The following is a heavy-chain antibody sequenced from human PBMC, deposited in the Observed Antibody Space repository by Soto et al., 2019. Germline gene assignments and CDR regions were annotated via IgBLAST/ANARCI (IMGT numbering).Heavy chain of an antibody. CDR1: VYSFTSYW. V-gene: IGHV5-10-1*01. CDR3: ARLPYYYDSSGYFYYFDY. CDR2: IDPSDSYT. Sequence: PGESLKSSGKGSVYSFTSYWISWVRQMPGKGLEWMGRIDPSDSYTNYSPSFQGHVTISADKSISTAYLQWSSLKASDTAMYYCARLPYYYDSSGYFYYFDYWGQGTLVTVSS. D-gene: IGHD3-22*01. J-gene: IGHJ4*02.